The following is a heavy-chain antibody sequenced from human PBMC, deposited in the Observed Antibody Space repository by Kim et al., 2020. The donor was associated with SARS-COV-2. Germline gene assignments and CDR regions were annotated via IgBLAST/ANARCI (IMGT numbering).Heavy chain of an antibody. CDR1: GGSISSGSYY. V-gene: IGHV4-61*02. CDR2: IYTSGST. J-gene: IGHJ4*02. D-gene: IGHD3-9*01. CDR3: AADTASYPTGYYDY. Sequence: SETLSLTCTVSGGSISSGSYYWSWIRQPAGKGLEWIGRIYTSGSTNYNPSLKSRVTISVDTSKNQFSLKLSSVTAADTAVYYCAADTASYPTGYYDYWGQGTLVTVSS.